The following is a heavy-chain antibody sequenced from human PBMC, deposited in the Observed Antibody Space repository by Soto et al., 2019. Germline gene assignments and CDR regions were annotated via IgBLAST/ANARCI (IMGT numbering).Heavy chain of an antibody. CDR2: INAGNGNT. Sequence: QVQLVQSGAEEKKPGASVKVSCKASGYTFTSYAMHWVRQAPGQRLEWMGWINAGNGNTKYSQKFQGRVTITKDTSASTAYMELSSLRSEETAVYYCARDRGRLHAIDYWGQGTLVTVSS. J-gene: IGHJ4*02. V-gene: IGHV1-3*05. D-gene: IGHD3-16*01. CDR3: ARDRGRLHAIDY. CDR1: GYTFTSYA.